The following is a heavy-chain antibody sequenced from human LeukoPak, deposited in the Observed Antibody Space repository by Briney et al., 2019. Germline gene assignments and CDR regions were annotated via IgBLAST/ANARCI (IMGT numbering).Heavy chain of an antibody. D-gene: IGHD1-7*01. J-gene: IGHJ4*02. CDR2: IYYSGST. V-gene: IGHV4-31*03. Sequence: SETLSLTCTVSGGSISSGGYYWSWIRQHPGKGLEWIGYIYYSGSTYYNPSLKSRVTISVDTSKNQFSLKLSSVTAADTAVYYCARATGTTNIDYWGQGTLVTVSS. CDR3: ARATGTTNIDY. CDR1: GGSISSGGYY.